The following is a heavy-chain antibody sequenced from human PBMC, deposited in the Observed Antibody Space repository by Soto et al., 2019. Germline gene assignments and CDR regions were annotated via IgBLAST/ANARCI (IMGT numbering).Heavy chain of an antibody. CDR3: ARTDCSSSTCPSDLVGATTMDI. CDR1: GFSFSSYG. J-gene: IGHJ4*02. CDR2: IWYDGTNE. D-gene: IGHD2-2*01. Sequence: PGGSLRLSCEASGFSFSSYGMHWVRQAPGKGLAWVAVIWYDGTNEKYADSVKGRFTISRDNSKSTLYLQMNSLRAEDTGVYYCARTDCSSSTCPSDLVGATTMDIWGQGTPVTVSS. V-gene: IGHV3-33*01.